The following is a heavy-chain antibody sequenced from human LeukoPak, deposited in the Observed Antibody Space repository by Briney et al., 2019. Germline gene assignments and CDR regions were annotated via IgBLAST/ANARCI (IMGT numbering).Heavy chain of an antibody. CDR1: GGSISSGGYS. CDR2: IYYSGST. Sequence: SETLSLTCAVSGGSISSGGYSWSWIRQPPGKGLEWIGYIYYSGSTYYNPSLKSRVTISVDKSKNQFSLRLSSVTAADTAVYYCARAPRIAVAGMSNYWGQGTLVTVSS. J-gene: IGHJ4*02. V-gene: IGHV4-30-4*07. CDR3: ARAPRIAVAGMSNY. D-gene: IGHD6-19*01.